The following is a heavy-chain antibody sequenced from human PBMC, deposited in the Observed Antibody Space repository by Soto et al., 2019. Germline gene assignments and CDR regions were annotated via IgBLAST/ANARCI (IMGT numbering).Heavy chain of an antibody. V-gene: IGHV1-69*06. D-gene: IGHD4-17*01. CDR1: GGTFSSYA. J-gene: IGHJ6*02. Sequence: QVQLVQSGAEVKKPGSSVKVSCQASGGTFSSYAISWVRQAPGQGLEWMGGIIPIFGTANYAQKFQGRVTITADKSTSTAYMELSSLRSEDTAVYYCARSLYVDYVLNYYYGMDVWGQGTTVTVSS. CDR3: ARSLYVDYVLNYYYGMDV. CDR2: IIPIFGTA.